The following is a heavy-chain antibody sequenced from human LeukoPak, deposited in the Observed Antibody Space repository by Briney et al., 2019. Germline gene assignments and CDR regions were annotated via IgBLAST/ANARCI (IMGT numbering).Heavy chain of an antibody. V-gene: IGHV4-34*01. CDR1: GGSFSGYY. CDR2: INHSGST. CDR3: ARARIVGAYFDY. J-gene: IGHJ4*02. D-gene: IGHD1-26*01. Sequence: SETLSLTSAVYGGSFSGYYWSWIRQPPGKGLEWIGEINHSGSTNYNPSLKSRVTISVDTSKNQFSLKLSSVTAADTAVYYCARARIVGAYFDYWGQGTLVTVSS.